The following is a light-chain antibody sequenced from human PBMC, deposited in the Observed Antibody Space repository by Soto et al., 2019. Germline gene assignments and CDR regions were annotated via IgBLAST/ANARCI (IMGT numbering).Light chain of an antibody. CDR1: SSDVGGYNY. V-gene: IGLV2-14*01. CDR3: SSYTSSNTFV. CDR2: EVT. Sequence: QAVLTQPASVSGSPGQSITISCTGTSSDVGGYNYVSWYQHHPGKAPKLIIYEVTNRPSGVSNRFSGSKSGDTASLTISGLQAEDEADYYCSSYTSSNTFVFGTGTKLTVL. J-gene: IGLJ1*01.